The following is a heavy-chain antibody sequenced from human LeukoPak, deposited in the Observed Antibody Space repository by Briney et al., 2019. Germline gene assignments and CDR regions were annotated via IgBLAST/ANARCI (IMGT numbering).Heavy chain of an antibody. CDR2: IYYSGST. CDR1: GGSVSSGSYY. Sequence: SETLSLTCTASGGSVSSGSYYWSWIRQPPGKGLEWIGYIYYSGSTNYNPSLKSRVTISVDTSKNQFSLKLSSVTAADTAVYYCARGLRYYGSGSYYYWGQGTLVTVSS. CDR3: ARGLRYYGSGSYYY. J-gene: IGHJ4*02. D-gene: IGHD3-10*01. V-gene: IGHV4-61*01.